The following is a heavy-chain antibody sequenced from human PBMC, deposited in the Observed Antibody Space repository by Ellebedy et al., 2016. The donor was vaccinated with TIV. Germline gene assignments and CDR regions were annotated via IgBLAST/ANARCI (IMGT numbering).Heavy chain of an antibody. CDR2: ISSSSSTI. V-gene: IGHV3-48*04. CDR3: ARGGYMVRGVLHY. Sequence: GGSLRLXXAASGFTFSSYSMNWVRQAPGKGLEWVSYISSSSSTIYYADSVKGRFTISRDNAKNSLYLQMNSLRAEDTAVYYCARGGYMVRGVLHYWGQGTLVTVSS. CDR1: GFTFSSYS. J-gene: IGHJ4*02. D-gene: IGHD3-10*01.